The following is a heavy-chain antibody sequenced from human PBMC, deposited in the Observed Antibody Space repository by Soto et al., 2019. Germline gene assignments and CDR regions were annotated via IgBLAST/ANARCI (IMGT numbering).Heavy chain of an antibody. Sequence: SAALALTCHVSGGSIRSYYWNWIRQPPGKTLEWIGDVYYSGSANYNPSLKSRVTISVDMSRNQFSLKLNSVTAADPDVYYCASGSMVRGPTTFDYRGQGTMATVSP. D-gene: IGHD3-10*01. V-gene: IGHV4-59*01. CDR2: VYYSGSA. J-gene: IGHJ4*02. CDR3: ASGSMVRGPTTFDY. CDR1: GGSIRSYY.